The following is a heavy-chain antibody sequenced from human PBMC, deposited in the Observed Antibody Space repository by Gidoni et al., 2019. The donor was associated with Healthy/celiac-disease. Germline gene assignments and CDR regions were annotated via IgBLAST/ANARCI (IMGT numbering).Heavy chain of an antibody. CDR3: AREGHYDFWSGYSVYFDY. CDR2: IWYDGSNN. CDR1: GFTFSSYG. Sequence: QVQLVESGGGVVQPGRSRRRTCAAAGFTFSSYGMHWVRQAPGKGLELVAVIWYDGSNNYYADSVKGRFTISRDNSKNTLYLQMNSLRAEDTAVYYCAREGHYDFWSGYSVYFDYWGQGTLVTVSS. D-gene: IGHD3-3*01. J-gene: IGHJ4*02. V-gene: IGHV3-33*01.